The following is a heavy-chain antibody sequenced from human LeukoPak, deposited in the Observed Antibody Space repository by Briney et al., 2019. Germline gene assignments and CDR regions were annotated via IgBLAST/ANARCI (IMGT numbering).Heavy chain of an antibody. CDR1: GGSISSGGYS. Sequence: SQTLSLTCAVSGGSISSGGYSWSWIRQPPGKGLEWIGYIYHSGSTYYNPSLKSRVTISVDRSKNQFSLKLSSVTAADTAVYYCARGSGSVYYDSRAHWHFDLWGRGTLVTVSS. D-gene: IGHD3-22*01. CDR2: IYHSGST. V-gene: IGHV4-30-2*01. J-gene: IGHJ2*01. CDR3: ARGSGSVYYDSRAHWHFDL.